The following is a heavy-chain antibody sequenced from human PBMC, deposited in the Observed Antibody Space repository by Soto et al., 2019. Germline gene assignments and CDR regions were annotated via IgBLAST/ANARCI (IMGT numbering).Heavy chain of an antibody. CDR2: IYYSGST. J-gene: IGHJ6*03. V-gene: IGHV4-59*08. Sequence: SETLSLTCTVSGGSISSYYWSWIRQPPGKGLEWIGYIYYSGSTNYNPSLKSRVTISVDTSKNQFSLKLSSVTAADTAVYYCATTPVADGYYYYMDVWGKGTTVTVSS. D-gene: IGHD6-19*01. CDR1: GGSISSYY. CDR3: ATTPVADGYYYYMDV.